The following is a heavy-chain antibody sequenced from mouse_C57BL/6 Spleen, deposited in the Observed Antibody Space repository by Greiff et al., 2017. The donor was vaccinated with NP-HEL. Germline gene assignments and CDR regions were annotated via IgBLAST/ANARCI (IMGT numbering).Heavy chain of an antibody. Sequence: EVQVVESGGGLVKPGGSLKLSCAASGFTFSSYAMSWVRQTPEKRLEWVATISDGGSYTYYPDNVKGRFTISRDNAKNNLYLQMSHLKSEDTAMYYCARGGGYDGYPYFDYWGQGTTLTVSS. CDR2: ISDGGSYT. CDR1: GFTFSSYA. J-gene: IGHJ2*01. D-gene: IGHD2-3*01. V-gene: IGHV5-4*01. CDR3: ARGGGYDGYPYFDY.